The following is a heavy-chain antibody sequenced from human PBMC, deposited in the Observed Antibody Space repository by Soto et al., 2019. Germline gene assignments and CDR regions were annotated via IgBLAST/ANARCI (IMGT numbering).Heavy chain of an antibody. CDR1: GGTFSSYA. CDR2: IIPIFGTA. J-gene: IGHJ6*02. CDR3: ARDQGGAYYYYGMDV. V-gene: IGHV1-69*13. Sequence: GASVKVSCKASGGTFSSYAISWVRQAPGQGLEWMGGIIPIFGTANYAQKFQGRVTITADESTSTAYMELSSLRSEDTAVYYCARDQGGAYYYYGMDVWGQGTTVTVSS. D-gene: IGHD1-26*01.